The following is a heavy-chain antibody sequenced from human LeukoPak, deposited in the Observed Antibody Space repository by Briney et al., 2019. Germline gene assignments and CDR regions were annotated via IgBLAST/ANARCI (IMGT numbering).Heavy chain of an antibody. CDR1: GFTFSYHW. V-gene: IGHV3-7*01. D-gene: IGHD1-26*01. J-gene: IGHJ4*02. CDR3: ARDRWEAVGGY. CDR2: IKNDGAVK. Sequence: GGSLTLSCAASGFTFSYHWMTWVRQAPGKGLEWVANIKNDGAVKNYVDSVKGRFTISRDNSKNTLYLQMNSLRAEDTAVYYCARDRWEAVGGYWGQGTLVTVSS.